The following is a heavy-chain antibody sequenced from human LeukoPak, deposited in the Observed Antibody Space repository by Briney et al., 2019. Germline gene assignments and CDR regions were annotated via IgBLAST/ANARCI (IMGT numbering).Heavy chain of an antibody. CDR3: TKSPFSGSYRFED. J-gene: IGHJ4*02. CDR1: GFTFSTYA. CDR2: ISGSGVTT. V-gene: IGHV3-23*01. D-gene: IGHD1-26*01. Sequence: GGSLRLSCVASGFTFSTYAMSWVRQAPGQGLEWVSVISGSGVTTYYADSVKGRFSISRANSKNTLWLQMSSLRAEDTAVYFCTKSPFSGSYRFEDWGQGTLVTVSS.